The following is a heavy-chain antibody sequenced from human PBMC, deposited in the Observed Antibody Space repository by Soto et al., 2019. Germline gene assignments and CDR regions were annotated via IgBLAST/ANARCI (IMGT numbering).Heavy chain of an antibody. V-gene: IGHV1-18*01. D-gene: IGHD3-22*01. J-gene: IGHJ6*02. CDR3: ARRAYYDSSGYYDYYYYGMDV. CDR1: GYTFTSYG. CDR2: ISAYNGNT. Sequence: GASVKVSCKASGYTFTSYGISWVRQAPGQGLEWMGWISAYNGNTNYAQKLQGRVTMTTDTSTSTAYIELRSLRSDDTAVYYCARRAYYDSSGYYDYYYYGMDVWGQGTTVTVSS.